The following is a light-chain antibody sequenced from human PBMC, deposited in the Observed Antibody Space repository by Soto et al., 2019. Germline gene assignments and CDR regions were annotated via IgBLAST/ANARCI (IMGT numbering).Light chain of an antibody. CDR3: QQSYRTPYT. CDR1: QTITNY. CDR2: AAS. V-gene: IGKV1-39*01. Sequence: DIQMTQSPSSLSASVGDRVTITCRASQTITNYLNWYQQKPGKAPKLLIFAASNLQGGVPSRFSGSGSGTYFTLTISSLQPEDFTTYYCQQSYRTPYTFGQGTKLEI. J-gene: IGKJ2*01.